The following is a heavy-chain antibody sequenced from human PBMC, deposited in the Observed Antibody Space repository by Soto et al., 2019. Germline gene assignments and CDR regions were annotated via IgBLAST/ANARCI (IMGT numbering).Heavy chain of an antibody. J-gene: IGHJ4*02. CDR3: AFNSGSGSYYFDY. D-gene: IGHD3-10*01. CDR2: ISGGGETT. Sequence: EVQLLESGGGLVQPGGSLRLSCAASGFTFSSYAMWWVRQAPGKGLECASAISGGGETTYYADSVKGRFTISRDNAKNTLYLQMNSLRAEDTAVYYCAFNSGSGSYYFDYWGQGTLVTVSS. V-gene: IGHV3-23*01. CDR1: GFTFSSYA.